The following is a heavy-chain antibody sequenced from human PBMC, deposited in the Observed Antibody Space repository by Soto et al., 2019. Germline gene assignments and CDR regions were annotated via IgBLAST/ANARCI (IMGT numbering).Heavy chain of an antibody. Sequence: SESLSLTCTVSGGSISSAGYYWSLIRQHPGKGLEWIGYIYYSGSTYYNPSLKSRVTISVDTSKNQFSLKLSSVTAADTAVYYCARSGYSYGPNPLLYWGQGTLVTVS. CDR1: GGSISSAGYY. V-gene: IGHV4-31*03. J-gene: IGHJ4*02. D-gene: IGHD5-18*01. CDR3: ARSGYSYGPNPLLY. CDR2: IYYSGST.